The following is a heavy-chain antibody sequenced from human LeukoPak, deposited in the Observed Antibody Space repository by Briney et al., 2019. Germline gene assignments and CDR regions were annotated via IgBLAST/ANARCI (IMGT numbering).Heavy chain of an antibody. CDR3: ARRSREPWYGIDY. CDR2: IYYSGST. D-gene: IGHD6-13*01. V-gene: IGHV4-39*01. J-gene: IGHJ4*02. CDR1: GGSISSSSYY. Sequence: SETLSLTCTASGGSISSSSYYWGWIRQPPGKGLEWIGSIYYSGSTYYNPSLKSRVTISVDTSKNQFSLKLSSVTAADTAVYYCARRSREPWYGIDYWGQGTLVTVSS.